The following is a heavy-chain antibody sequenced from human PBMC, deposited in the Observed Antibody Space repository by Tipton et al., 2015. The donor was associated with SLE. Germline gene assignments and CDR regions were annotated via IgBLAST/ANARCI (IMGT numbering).Heavy chain of an antibody. CDR3: TRQAKGHWYFDL. CDR1: GFTFSSYE. J-gene: IGHJ2*01. Sequence: SLRLSCAASGFTFSSYEMNWVRQASGKGLEWVGRIRSKANSYATAYAASVKGRFTISRDDSKNTAYLQMNSLKTEDTAVYYCTRQAKGHWYFDLWGRGTLVTVSS. CDR2: IRSKANSYAT. V-gene: IGHV3-73*01.